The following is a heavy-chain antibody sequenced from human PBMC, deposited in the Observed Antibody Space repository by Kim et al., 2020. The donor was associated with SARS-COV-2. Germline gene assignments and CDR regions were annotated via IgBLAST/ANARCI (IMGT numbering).Heavy chain of an antibody. V-gene: IGHV3-23*01. CDR3: AKDLYYDSSGYYWGSFDY. J-gene: IGHJ4*02. Sequence: GGSLRLSCAASGFTFSSYAMSWVRQAPGKGLEWVSAISGSGGSTYYADSVKGRFTISRDNSKNTLYLQMNSLRAEDTAVYYCAKDLYYDSSGYYWGSFDYWGQGTLVTVSS. CDR1: GFTFSSYA. CDR2: ISGSGGST. D-gene: IGHD3-22*01.